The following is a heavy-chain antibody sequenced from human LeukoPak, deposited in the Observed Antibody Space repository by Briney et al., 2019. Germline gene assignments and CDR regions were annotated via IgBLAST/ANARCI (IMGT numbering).Heavy chain of an antibody. Sequence: ASVKVSCKASGYTFVTYGISWVRQAPGQGLEWMGWISPYNGNTDYAQRFQGRVTMTTDTSTSTAYMELRSLRSDDTAMYYCARDLRIPAPPTWLDSWGQGTLVSVSS. V-gene: IGHV1-18*01. D-gene: IGHD2-2*01. CDR2: ISPYNGNT. J-gene: IGHJ5*01. CDR1: GYTFVTYG. CDR3: ARDLRIPAPPTWLDS.